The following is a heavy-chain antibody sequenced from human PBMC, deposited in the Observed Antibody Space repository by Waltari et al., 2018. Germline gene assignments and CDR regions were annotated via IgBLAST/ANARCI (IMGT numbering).Heavy chain of an antibody. V-gene: IGHV4-39*01. CDR2: VYYNGDP. CDR1: GVSMDDSSYY. D-gene: IGHD6-19*01. J-gene: IGHJ2*01. CDR3: VRHRLAWYFDL. Sequence: QLQLQESGPGLVKPSETLSLTCTVSGVSMDDSSYYWGWIRQPPGKGLEWIGSVYYNGDPHHNPSLKGRVPVSGDTSKNQFSLMLNSVTAADTAVYYCVRHRLAWYFDLWGRGTLVTVSS.